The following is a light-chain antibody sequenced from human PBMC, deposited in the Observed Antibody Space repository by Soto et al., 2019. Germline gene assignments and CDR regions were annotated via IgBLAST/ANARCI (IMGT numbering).Light chain of an antibody. V-gene: IGKV3-15*01. CDR1: QSVSSN. CDR3: QQYNNWPPSYT. CDR2: GAS. Sequence: EIVMTQSPATLSVSPGERATLSCRASQSVSSNLAWYQQKPGQAPRLLLYGASTRATGIPARFSGSGSGTEFTLTISSLQSEDFAVYYCQQYNNWPPSYTFGQGIKLEIK. J-gene: IGKJ2*01.